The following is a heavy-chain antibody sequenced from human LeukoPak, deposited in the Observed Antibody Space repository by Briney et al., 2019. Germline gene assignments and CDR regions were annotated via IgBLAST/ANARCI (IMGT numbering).Heavy chain of an antibody. CDR2: IYPGDPDT. J-gene: IGHJ6*03. CDR1: GYSFTSYW. D-gene: IGHD2-2*01. V-gene: IGHV5-51*01. Sequence: PGESLKISCKGSGYSFTSYWIGWVRQMPGKGLEWMGIIYPGDPDTRYSPSFQGQVTISADKSISTAYLQWSSLKASDTAMYYCARGPAAPNYYMDVWGKGTTVTVSS. CDR3: ARGPAAPNYYMDV.